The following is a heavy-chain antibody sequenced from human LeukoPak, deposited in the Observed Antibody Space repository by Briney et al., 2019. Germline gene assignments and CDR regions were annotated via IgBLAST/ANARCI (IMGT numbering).Heavy chain of an antibody. D-gene: IGHD2-15*01. CDR3: ARDWVPYCSGGSCYSYAFDI. CDR2: INPNSGGT. V-gene: IGHV1-2*06. CDR1: GYTFTGYY. J-gene: IGHJ3*02. Sequence: ASVKVSCKASGYTFTGYYMHWVRQAPGQGLEWMGRINPNSGGTNYAQKFQGRVTMTRDTSISTAYMELSRLRSDGTAVYYCARDWVPYCSGGSCYSYAFDIWGQGTMVTVSS.